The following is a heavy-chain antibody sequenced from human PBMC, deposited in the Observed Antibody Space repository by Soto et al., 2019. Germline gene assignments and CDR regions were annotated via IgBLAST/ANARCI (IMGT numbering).Heavy chain of an antibody. CDR1: GFSLSTTGVG. D-gene: IGHD4-17*01. V-gene: IGHV2-5*02. CDR3: SRHRRLSYGDYYYGMDV. CDR2: IYWDDDK. Sequence: QITLKESGPTLVKPTQTLTLTCTFSGFSLSTTGVGVGWIRQPPGKALEWLALIYWDDDKRYSPSLKSRLTITNDTSNNQVVLTMTNMDPVDTATYYCSRHRRLSYGDYYYGMDVWGQGTTVTVSS. J-gene: IGHJ6*02.